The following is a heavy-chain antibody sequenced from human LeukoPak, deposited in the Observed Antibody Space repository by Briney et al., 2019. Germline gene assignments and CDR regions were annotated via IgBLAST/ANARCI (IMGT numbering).Heavy chain of an antibody. V-gene: IGHV3-48*03. CDR3: ARDAGNTYYDYVWGSYRPIDY. CDR2: ISSSGSTI. CDR1: GFTFSSYE. D-gene: IGHD3-16*02. J-gene: IGHJ4*02. Sequence: PGGSLRLSCAASGFTFSSYEMNWVRQAPGKGLEWVSYISSSGSTIYYADSVKGRFTISRDNAKNSLYLQMNSLRAEDTAVYYCARDAGNTYYDYVWGSYRPIDYWGQGTLVTVSS.